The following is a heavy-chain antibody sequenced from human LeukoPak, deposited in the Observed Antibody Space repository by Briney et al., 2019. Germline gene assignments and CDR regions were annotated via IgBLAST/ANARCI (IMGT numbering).Heavy chain of an antibody. D-gene: IGHD3-16*01. CDR1: DYTFTSYG. Sequence: ASVKVSCKASDYTFTSYGISWVRQAPGQGLEWMGWISAYNGNTNYAQKLQGRVTMTTDTSTSTAYMELRSLRSDDTAMYYCARAAESVWVDYWGQGTLVTVSS. V-gene: IGHV1-18*01. J-gene: IGHJ4*02. CDR3: ARAAESVWVDY. CDR2: ISAYNGNT.